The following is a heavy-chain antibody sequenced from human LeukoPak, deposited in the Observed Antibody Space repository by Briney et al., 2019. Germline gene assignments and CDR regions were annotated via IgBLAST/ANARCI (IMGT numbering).Heavy chain of an antibody. D-gene: IGHD2-2*01. V-gene: IGHV4-59*08. CDR1: GGSISSYY. J-gene: IGHJ4*02. CDR3: ASLSKDTVVLPAAMAHYFDY. CDR2: IYYTGST. Sequence: PSETLSLTCTVSGGSISSYYWSWIRQPPGKGLQFIGHIYYTGSTNYNPSLDSRVTISVDTSKNQFSLKLRSVTAADTAVYYCASLSKDTVVLPAAMAHYFDYWGQGTLVTVSS.